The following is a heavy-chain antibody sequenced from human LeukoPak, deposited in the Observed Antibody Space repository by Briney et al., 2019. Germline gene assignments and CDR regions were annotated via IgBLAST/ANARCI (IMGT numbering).Heavy chain of an antibody. CDR2: ISGSGGST. Sequence: GGSLRLSCAASGFTFSSYAMSWVRQAPGKGLEWVSAISGSGGSTDYADSVKGRFTISRDNSKNPLYLQMNSLRAEDTAVYYCAKSVRFVVVPAATPLLDYWGQGTLVTVSS. J-gene: IGHJ4*02. CDR3: AKSVRFVVVPAATPLLDY. CDR1: GFTFSSYA. D-gene: IGHD2-2*01. V-gene: IGHV3-23*01.